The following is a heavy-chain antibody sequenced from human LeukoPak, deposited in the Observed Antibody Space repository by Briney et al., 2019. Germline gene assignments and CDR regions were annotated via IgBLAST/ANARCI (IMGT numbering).Heavy chain of an antibody. CDR1: GFILSSSE. V-gene: IGHV3-48*03. CDR3: GRGHWGLDY. CDR2: IASDNTI. J-gene: IGHJ4*02. D-gene: IGHD7-27*01. Sequence: QSGGSLRLSCAASGFILSSSEMNWVRRAPGKGLEWVSFIASDNTIYYADSVKGRFTLSRDNTKNSLYLQMNSLRAEDTAVYYCGRGHWGLDYWGQGALVTVSS.